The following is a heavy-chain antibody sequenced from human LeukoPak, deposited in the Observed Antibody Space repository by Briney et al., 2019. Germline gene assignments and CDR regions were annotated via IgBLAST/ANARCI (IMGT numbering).Heavy chain of an antibody. CDR3: ARDCSSTSCNYYYGMDV. CDR2: ISSSGSTI. J-gene: IGHJ6*02. CDR1: GFTFSSYE. D-gene: IGHD2-2*01. V-gene: IGHV3-48*03. Sequence: PGGSLRLSCAASGFTFSSYEMNWVRQAPGKGLEWVSYISSSGSTIYYADSVKGRFTISRDNAKNSLYLQMSSLRAEDTAVYYCARDCSSTSCNYYYGMDVWGQGTTVTVSS.